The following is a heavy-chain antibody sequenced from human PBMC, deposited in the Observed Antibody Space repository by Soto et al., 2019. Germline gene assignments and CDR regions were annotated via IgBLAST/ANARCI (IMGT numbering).Heavy chain of an antibody. CDR3: ANFPSCSSSTCLDY. V-gene: IGHV3-11*04. CDR2: ISSSGITI. D-gene: IGHD2-15*01. Sequence: AAGGIIVRDYHLTWKRKAPGKGLEWVSHISSSGITISYADSAKGRFTISRDNAINSLYLQMKSLRPDDTAVYYCANFPSCSSSTCLDYWALRTLVTVSS. CDR1: GIIVRDYH. J-gene: IGHJ4*02.